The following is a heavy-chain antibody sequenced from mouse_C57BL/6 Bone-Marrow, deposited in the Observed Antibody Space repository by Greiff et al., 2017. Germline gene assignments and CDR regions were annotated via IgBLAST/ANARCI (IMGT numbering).Heavy chain of an antibody. D-gene: IGHD1-2*01. CDR3: ARLLRRWYFDV. CDR2: IDPSDSYT. J-gene: IGHJ1*03. Sequence: QVQLQQPGAELVRPGTSVKLSCKASGYTFTSYWMHWVKQRPGQGLEWIGVIDPSDSYTNYNQKFKGKATLTVDTSSSTAYMQLSSLTSEDSAVYYCARLLRRWYFDVWGTGTTVTVS. CDR1: GYTFTSYW. V-gene: IGHV1-59*01.